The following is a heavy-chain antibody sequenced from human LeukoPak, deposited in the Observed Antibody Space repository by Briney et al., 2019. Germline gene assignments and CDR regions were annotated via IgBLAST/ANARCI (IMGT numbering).Heavy chain of an antibody. V-gene: IGHV1-18*01. Sequence: ASVKVSCKASGYTFTSYGISWVRQAPGQGLEWMGWISAYNGNTNYAQKLQGRVTMTTDTSTSTAYMELRSLRSDDTAVYYCARDMLYYDSSGFSDYRGQGTLVTVSS. D-gene: IGHD3-22*01. CDR1: GYTFTSYG. J-gene: IGHJ4*02. CDR3: ARDMLYYDSSGFSDY. CDR2: ISAYNGNT.